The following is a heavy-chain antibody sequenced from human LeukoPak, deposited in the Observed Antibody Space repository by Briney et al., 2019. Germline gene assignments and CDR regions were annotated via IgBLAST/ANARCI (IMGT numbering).Heavy chain of an antibody. V-gene: IGHV3-23*01. CDR3: AKVVGTSGWYFDY. D-gene: IGHD1-1*01. Sequence: GGSLRLSCAASGFTFSNYAMSWVRQAPGKGLEWVSGITGRSTYYADSVKGRFTISRDIPKNTLYVQMNSLRAEDTAVYYCAKVVGTSGWYFDYWGQGTLVTVSS. CDR1: GFTFSNYA. J-gene: IGHJ4*02. CDR2: ITGRST.